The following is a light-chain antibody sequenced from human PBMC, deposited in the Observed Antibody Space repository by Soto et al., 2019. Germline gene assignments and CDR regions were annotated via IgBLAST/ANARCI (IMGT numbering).Light chain of an antibody. CDR3: QQYNEWPPWT. Sequence: EIVMTQSPATLSVSPGESVTLSCRASQSVSSNLAWYRQKPGQAPRLLIYGASTRATGIPARFTGSGSGTELTLTISSLQSEDFAVYYCQQYNEWPPWTFGQGTKVEIK. CDR1: QSVSSN. V-gene: IGKV3-15*01. CDR2: GAS. J-gene: IGKJ1*01.